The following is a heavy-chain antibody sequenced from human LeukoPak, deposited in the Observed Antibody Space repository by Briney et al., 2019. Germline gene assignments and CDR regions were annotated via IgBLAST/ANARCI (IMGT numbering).Heavy chain of an antibody. CDR1: GGSIGSYY. V-gene: IGHV4-4*07. CDR3: ARVIYGSWYLGWFDP. CDR2: IYTSGST. J-gene: IGHJ5*02. Sequence: PSETLSLTCTVSGGSIGSYYWSWIRQPAGKGLEWIGRIYTSGSTNYNPSLKSRVTMSVDTSKNQFSLKLSSVTAADTAVYYCARVIYGSWYLGWFDPWGQGTLVTVSS. D-gene: IGHD6-13*01.